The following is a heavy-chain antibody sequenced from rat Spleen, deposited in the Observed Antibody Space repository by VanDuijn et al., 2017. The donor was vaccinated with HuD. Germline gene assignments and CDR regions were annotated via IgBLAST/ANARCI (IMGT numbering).Heavy chain of an antibody. D-gene: IGHD1-2*01. Sequence: EVQLVESGGGLVQPGRSLKLSCAASGFTFKNYGMSWVRQAPTKGLEWVATISSDGGRNFYRDSVKGRFTISRDNAKSSLYLQMDSLRSGDTATYYCIRHKMIAAIPFYFDSWGQGVMVTVSS. CDR3: IRHKMIAAIPFYFDS. J-gene: IGHJ2*01. CDR1: GFTFKNYG. V-gene: IGHV5-29*01. CDR2: ISSDGGRN.